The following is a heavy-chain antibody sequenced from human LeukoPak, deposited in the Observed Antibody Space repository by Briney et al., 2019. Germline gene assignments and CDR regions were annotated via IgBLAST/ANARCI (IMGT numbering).Heavy chain of an antibody. Sequence: GGSLRLSCAASGFTFSSYSMNWVRQAPGKGLEWVSYISSSSSTIYYADSVKGRFTISRDNAKNSLYLQMNSLRAEDTAVYYCAKGKYYYMDVWGKGTTVTISS. J-gene: IGHJ6*03. V-gene: IGHV3-48*01. CDR3: AKGKYYYMDV. CDR2: ISSSSSTI. CDR1: GFTFSSYS.